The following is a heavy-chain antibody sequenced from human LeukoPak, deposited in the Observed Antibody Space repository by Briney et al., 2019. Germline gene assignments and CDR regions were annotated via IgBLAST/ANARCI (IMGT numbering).Heavy chain of an antibody. Sequence: SETLSLTCTVSGGSISDNYWTWVRQPPGKGLEWIGYIYDSGSTNYYPSLKSRVTMSLDTSKNQFSLKLIYVPATVTDVYYCAREGSGTYYFFDYWGQGTLVTVAS. CDR2: IYDSGST. D-gene: IGHD1-26*01. J-gene: IGHJ4*02. V-gene: IGHV4-59*01. CDR3: AREGSGTYYFFDY. CDR1: GGSISDNY.